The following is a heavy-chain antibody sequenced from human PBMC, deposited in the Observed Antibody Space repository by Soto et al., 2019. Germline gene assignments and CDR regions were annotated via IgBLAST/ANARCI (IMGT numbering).Heavy chain of an antibody. J-gene: IGHJ4*02. V-gene: IGHV3-30*18. CDR3: AKDWPPPFDY. CDR2: ISYDGSNK. CDR1: GFTFSSYG. Sequence: QVQLVESGGGVVQPGRSLRLSCAASGFTFSSYGMHWVRQAPGKGLEWVAVISYDGSNKYYADSVKGRFIISRDNSKNTLYLQMNSLRAEDTAVYYCAKDWPPPFDYWGQGTLVTVSS.